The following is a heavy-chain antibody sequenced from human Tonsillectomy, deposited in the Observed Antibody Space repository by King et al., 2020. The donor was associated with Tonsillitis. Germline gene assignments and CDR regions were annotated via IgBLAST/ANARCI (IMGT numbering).Heavy chain of an antibody. Sequence: QLVQSGGGLVQPGGSLRLSCAASGLTFSRYWMTWVRQAPGKGLEWVANIKEEGSEKNYVDSVKGRFTISRDNAKNSLYLQMNSLRAEDTAVYYCAGRSCTTTAGYGASWNSFANGGQGTVVTLS. D-gene: IGHD5-18*01. V-gene: IGHV3-7*01. J-gene: IGHJ4*02. CDR3: AGRSCTTTAGYGASWNSFAN. CDR1: GLTFSRYW. CDR2: IKEEGSEK.